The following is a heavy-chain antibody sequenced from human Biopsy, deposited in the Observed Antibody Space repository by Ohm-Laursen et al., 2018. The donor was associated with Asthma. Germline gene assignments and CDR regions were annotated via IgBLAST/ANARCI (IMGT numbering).Heavy chain of an antibody. Sequence: SLRLSCTAPGFTFRNFGMHWVRQAPGKGLEWVALISSDVREWYADSVKGRFTISRDNAKNSLYLQMNSLRDEDTAVYYCALKYRNSVFPEYGMDVWGQGTTVTVSS. J-gene: IGHJ6*02. D-gene: IGHD4-11*01. V-gene: IGHV3-30*03. CDR3: ALKYRNSVFPEYGMDV. CDR2: ISSDVRE. CDR1: GFTFRNFG.